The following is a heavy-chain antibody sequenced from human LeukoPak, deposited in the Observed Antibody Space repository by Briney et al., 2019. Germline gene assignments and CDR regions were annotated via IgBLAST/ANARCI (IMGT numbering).Heavy chain of an antibody. Sequence: GGSLRLPCAASGFTFSSYSMNWVRQAPGKGLEWVSYISSSSSTIYYADSVKGRFTISRDNAKNSLYLQMNSLRAEDTAVYYCSELGITMIGGVWGKGTTVTISS. CDR2: ISSSSSTI. V-gene: IGHV3-48*01. CDR1: GFTFSSYS. D-gene: IGHD3-10*02. CDR3: SELGITMIGGV. J-gene: IGHJ6*04.